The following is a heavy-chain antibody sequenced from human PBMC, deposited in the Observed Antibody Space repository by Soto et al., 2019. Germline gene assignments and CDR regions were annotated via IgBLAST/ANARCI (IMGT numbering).Heavy chain of an antibody. Sequence: QLQLQESGPGLVKPSETLSLTCTVSGGSISSSSYYWGWIRQPPGKGLEWIGSIYYSGSTYYNPSLKSRVTISVDTSKNQFSLKLSSVTAADTAVYYCARHTKLYSSGWYRDWGQGTLVTVSS. CDR3: ARHTKLYSSGWYRD. CDR2: IYYSGST. V-gene: IGHV4-39*01. J-gene: IGHJ4*02. CDR1: GGSISSSSYY. D-gene: IGHD6-19*01.